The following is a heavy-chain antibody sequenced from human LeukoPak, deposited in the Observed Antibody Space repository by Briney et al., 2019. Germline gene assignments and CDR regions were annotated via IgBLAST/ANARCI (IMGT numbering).Heavy chain of an antibody. J-gene: IGHJ6*03. Sequence: GGSLRLSCAASGFTFSSYSMNWVCQAPGKGLEWVSSISSSSSYIYYADSVKGRFTISRDNAKNSLYLQMNSLRAEDTAVYYCARDSAYRYYYMDVWGKGTTVTVSS. V-gene: IGHV3-21*01. CDR1: GFTFSSYS. CDR3: ARDSAYRYYYMDV. D-gene: IGHD3-10*01. CDR2: ISSSSSYI.